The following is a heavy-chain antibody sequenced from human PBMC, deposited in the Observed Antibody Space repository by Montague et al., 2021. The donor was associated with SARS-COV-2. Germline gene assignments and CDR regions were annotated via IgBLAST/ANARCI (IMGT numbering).Heavy chain of an antibody. V-gene: IGHV3-53*05. CDR2: IYSGGDT. J-gene: IGHJ6*02. Sequence: SLRLSCAASGFTVSTNYKSWVRQAPGKGLEWISVIYSGGDTYYADSVKGRFTISRDNSKNTLYLQMNSLRAEDTAVYYCARGGGLRNYGMDVWGQGTTVTVSS. CDR1: GFTVSTNY. CDR3: ARGGGLRNYGMDV. D-gene: IGHD5-12*01.